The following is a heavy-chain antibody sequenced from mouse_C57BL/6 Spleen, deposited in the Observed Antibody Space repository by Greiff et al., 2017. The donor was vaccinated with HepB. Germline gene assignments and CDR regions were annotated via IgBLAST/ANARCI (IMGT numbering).Heavy chain of an antibody. J-gene: IGHJ4*01. V-gene: IGHV1-72*01. Sequence: QVQLQQSGAELVKPGASVKLSCKASGYTFTSYWMHWVKQRPGRGLEWIGRIDPNSGGTKYNEKFKSKATLTVDKPSSTAYMQLSSLTSEDSAVYYCASPIYYGNYVYYAMDYWGQGTSVTVSS. CDR1: GYTFTSYW. CDR2: IDPNSGGT. CDR3: ASPIYYGNYVYYAMDY. D-gene: IGHD2-1*01.